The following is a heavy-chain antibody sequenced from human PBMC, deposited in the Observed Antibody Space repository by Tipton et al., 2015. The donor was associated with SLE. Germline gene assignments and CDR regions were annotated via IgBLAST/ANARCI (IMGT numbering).Heavy chain of an antibody. CDR3: AKEGPEILGWLH. CDR1: GYSFTSYY. Sequence: QSGAEVKKSGASVKVSCKASGYSFTSYYIHWVRQAPGQGLEWMGIIHPSGGSASYAQEIQGRVTMTRDTSTSTVYMELSSLRSEDTAVYYCAKEGPEILGWLHWGQGTQVTVSS. CDR2: IHPSGGSA. V-gene: IGHV1-46*01. D-gene: IGHD3-16*01. J-gene: IGHJ4*02.